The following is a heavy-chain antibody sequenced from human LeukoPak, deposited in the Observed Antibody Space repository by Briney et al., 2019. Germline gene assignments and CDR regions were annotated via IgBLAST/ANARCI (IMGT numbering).Heavy chain of an antibody. CDR3: AGGSEIPNWFDP. CDR2: MNPNSGNT. J-gene: IGHJ5*02. CDR1: GYTFTSYD. Sequence: GASVKVSCKASGYTFTSYDINWVRQATGQGLEWMGWMNPNSGNTGYAQKFQGRVTMTRNTSISTAYMELSSLRSEDTAVYYCAGGSEIPNWFDPWGQGTLVTVSS. V-gene: IGHV1-8*01. D-gene: IGHD2-21*01.